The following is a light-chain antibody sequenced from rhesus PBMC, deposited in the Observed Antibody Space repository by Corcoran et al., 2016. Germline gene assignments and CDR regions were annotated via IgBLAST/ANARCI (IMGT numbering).Light chain of an antibody. CDR2: KWS. J-gene: IGKJ2*01. CDR1: QSISSC. V-gene: IGKV1-22*01. CDR3: RQYSISPYS. Sequence: DIQMTQSPSSLSASVGDTVPILCRASQSISSCLAWYQQKPGKAPKLLIYKWSRLQSGVSSRFSGHGSWTDFTLTISSLQSGDFATYCCRQYSISPYSFGLGTKVEIK.